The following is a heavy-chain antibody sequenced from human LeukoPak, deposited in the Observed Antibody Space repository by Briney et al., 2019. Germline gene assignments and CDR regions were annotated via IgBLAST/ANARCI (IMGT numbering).Heavy chain of an antibody. J-gene: IGHJ4*02. V-gene: IGHV1-2*02. CDR1: GYTFTGYY. CDR2: INPNSGGT. Sequence: ASVKVSCKASGYTFTGYYMHWVRQAPGQGLEWMGWINPNSGGTNYAQKFQGRVTMTRDTSISTAYMELSRLRSDDTAMYYCARGTAMVYYFDYWGQGTLVTVSS. CDR3: ARGTAMVYYFDY. D-gene: IGHD5-18*01.